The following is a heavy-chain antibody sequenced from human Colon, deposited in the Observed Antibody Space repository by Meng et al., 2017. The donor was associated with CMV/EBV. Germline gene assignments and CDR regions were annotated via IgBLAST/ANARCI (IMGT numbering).Heavy chain of an antibody. V-gene: IGHV3-23*01. Sequence: GGSLRLSCAASGFTFSNHAMSWVRQVPGKGLEWVSGISNSGDITYTPDSVKGRFTISRDNSKNTVTVQMNNLRGDDTAIYYCARASNSSFDPWGQGTLVTVSS. CDR2: ISNSGDIT. D-gene: IGHD4-11*01. CDR3: ARASNSSFDP. CDR1: GFTFSNHA. J-gene: IGHJ5*02.